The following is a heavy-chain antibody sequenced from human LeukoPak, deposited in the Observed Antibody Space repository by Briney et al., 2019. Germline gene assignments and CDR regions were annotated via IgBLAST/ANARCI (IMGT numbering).Heavy chain of an antibody. CDR2: ISSSGSTI. CDR1: GFTFSDYY. Sequence: GGSLRLSCAASGFTFSDYYMNWIRQAPGKGLEWVSYISSSGSTIYYADSVKGRFTISRDNTKNSLYLQMNSLRAEDTAVYYCASVLWFGGIFFDYWGQGTLVTVSS. D-gene: IGHD3-10*01. V-gene: IGHV3-11*01. CDR3: ASVLWFGGIFFDY. J-gene: IGHJ4*02.